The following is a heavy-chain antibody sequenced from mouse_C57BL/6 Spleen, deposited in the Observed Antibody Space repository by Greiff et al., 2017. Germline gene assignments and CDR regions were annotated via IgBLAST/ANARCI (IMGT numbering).Heavy chain of an antibody. CDR2: ISYDGSN. V-gene: IGHV3-6*01. J-gene: IGHJ2*01. D-gene: IGHD1-1*01. Sequence: ESGPGLVKPSQSLSLTCSVTGYSITSGYYWNWIRQFPGNKLEWMGYISYDGSNNYNPSLKNRISITRDTSTNQFFLKLNSVTTEDTATYYCARVTTVVAKGLGFDYWGQGTTLTVSS. CDR3: ARVTTVVAKGLGFDY. CDR1: GYSITSGYY.